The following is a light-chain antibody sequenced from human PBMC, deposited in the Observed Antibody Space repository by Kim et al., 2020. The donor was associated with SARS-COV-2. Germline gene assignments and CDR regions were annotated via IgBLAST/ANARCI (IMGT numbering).Light chain of an antibody. CDR2: DVS. Sequence: QSALTQPASVSGSPGQSIAISCTGTDSDVGGYNYVSWYQQHPGKAPKLIIYDVSNRPSGISNRFSGSKSGNTAYLTISGLQAEDEAEYFCSSYTSGSTYVFGGGTKVTVL. CDR3: SSYTSGSTYV. J-gene: IGLJ1*01. V-gene: IGLV2-14*03. CDR1: DSDVGGYNY.